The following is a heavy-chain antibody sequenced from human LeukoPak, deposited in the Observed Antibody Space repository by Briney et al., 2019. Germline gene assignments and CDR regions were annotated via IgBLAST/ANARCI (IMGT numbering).Heavy chain of an antibody. CDR3: ARARGDYYDSSGYHSAFDY. D-gene: IGHD3-22*01. J-gene: IGHJ4*02. V-gene: IGHV4-34*01. CDR1: GGPFSGYY. CDR2: INHSGSA. Sequence: PSETLSLTCAVYGGPFSGYYWSWVRQPPGKGLEWIGEINHSGSANYNPSLKSRVTISVDMSKSQFSLKLSSVTAADTAVYYCARARGDYYDSSGYHSAFDYWGQGTLVTVSS.